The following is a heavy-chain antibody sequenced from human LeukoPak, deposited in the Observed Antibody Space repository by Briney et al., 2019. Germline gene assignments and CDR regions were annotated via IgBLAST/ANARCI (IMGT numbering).Heavy chain of an antibody. Sequence: GGSLRLPCAASGFTLGSYAMYWVRQAPGKGLEGVSAISGSGGSTYYADSVKGRFTISRDNSKNTLYLQMNSLRAEDTAVYYCATLGRYCSGGSCYSEPGDYWGQGTLVTVSS. CDR1: GFTLGSYA. CDR2: ISGSGGST. J-gene: IGHJ4*02. D-gene: IGHD2-15*01. CDR3: ATLGRYCSGGSCYSEPGDY. V-gene: IGHV3-23*01.